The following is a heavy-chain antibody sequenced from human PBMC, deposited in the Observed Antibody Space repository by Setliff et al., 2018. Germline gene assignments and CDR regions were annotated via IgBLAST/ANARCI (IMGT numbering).Heavy chain of an antibody. CDR1: GGSISSGGYY. CDR3: ARDPRGYSGFDRFRGAFNI. D-gene: IGHD5-12*01. CDR2: IYYSGSTS. Sequence: SSETLSLTCTVSGGSISSGGYYWSWIRQHPGKGLEWIGYIYYSGSTSYYNPSLKSRVTISVDTSKNQFSLKLSSVTAADTAVYYCARDPRGYSGFDRFRGAFNIWGQGTMVTVSS. J-gene: IGHJ3*02. V-gene: IGHV4-31*03.